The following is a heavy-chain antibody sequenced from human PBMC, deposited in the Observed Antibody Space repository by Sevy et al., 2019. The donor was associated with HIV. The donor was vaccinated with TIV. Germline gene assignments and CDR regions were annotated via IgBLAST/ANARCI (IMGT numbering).Heavy chain of an antibody. V-gene: IGHV3-7*04. J-gene: IGHJ3*02. CDR1: GFTFSNYW. CDR3: ARGDYSDSRGYYTDAFDI. Sequence: GWSLRLSCAASGFTFSNYWMSWVRQAPGKGLEWVGHIKPDGSEKYYVDSVKGRFTISRDNAKKSLFLQTNSLRAGDTAVYYCARGDYSDSRGYYTDAFDIWGQGTMVTVSS. D-gene: IGHD3-22*01. CDR2: IKPDGSEK.